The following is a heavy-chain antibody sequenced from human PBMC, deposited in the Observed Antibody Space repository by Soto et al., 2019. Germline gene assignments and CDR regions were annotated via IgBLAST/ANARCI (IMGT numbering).Heavy chain of an antibody. CDR1: GGSISNYY. V-gene: IGHV4-59*01. D-gene: IGHD3-3*01. J-gene: IGHJ6*03. CDR3: ARAPRGDFWSGYNYYYYYYMDV. CDR2: IYSSGTT. Sequence: SETLSLTCTVSGGSISNYYWSWIRQPPGKGLEWIGHIYSSGTTNYNPSLKSRVTISVDTSTDQFSLRLSSVTAADTALYYCARAPRGDFWSGYNYYYYYYMDVWGKGTTVTVSS.